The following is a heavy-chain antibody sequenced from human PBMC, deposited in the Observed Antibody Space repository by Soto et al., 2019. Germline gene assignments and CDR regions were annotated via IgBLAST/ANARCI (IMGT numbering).Heavy chain of an antibody. J-gene: IGHJ5*02. Sequence: ASVKVSCKASGYTFTGYYMHWVRQAPGQGLEWMGWINPNSGGTNYAQKFQGRVTMTRDTSISTAYMELSRLRSDDTAVYYCARKSGPLRSFDPCGQGPLVTVSS. D-gene: IGHD3-3*01. CDR1: GYTFTGYY. CDR3: ARKSGPLRSFDP. V-gene: IGHV1-2*02. CDR2: INPNSGGT.